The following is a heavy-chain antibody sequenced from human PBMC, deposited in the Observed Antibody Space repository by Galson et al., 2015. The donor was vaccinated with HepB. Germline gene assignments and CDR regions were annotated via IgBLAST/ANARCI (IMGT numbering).Heavy chain of an antibody. V-gene: IGHV3-30-3*01. CDR3: ARGTTDSDFGYYYHLDV. Sequence: SLRLSCAASGFTLKNHSMHWVRQAPGNGLEWISMMAYNGVTKYFADSLKRRFTISRDNSKNILYLLMNSLRTEDTAVYYCARGTTDSDFGYYYHLDVWGPGTTVTVSS. CDR2: MAYNGVTK. D-gene: IGHD4/OR15-4a*01. J-gene: IGHJ6*02. CDR1: GFTLKNHS.